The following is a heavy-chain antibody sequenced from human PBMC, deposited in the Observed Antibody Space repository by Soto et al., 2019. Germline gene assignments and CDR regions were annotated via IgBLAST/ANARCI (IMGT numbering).Heavy chain of an antibody. D-gene: IGHD3-16*01. Sequence: QVQLQESGPGLVKPSETLSLTCSVSGGSLSSYYWSWIRQPPGKGLAWIGYVYHTGSTHYTPSLKSRVPLSVDTSKNHFSLRLRSGTDADTAVYYCARAQLGSFDIWGQGTMVTVSS. J-gene: IGHJ3*02. CDR2: VYHTGST. CDR3: ARAQLGSFDI. V-gene: IGHV4-59*01. CDR1: GGSLSSYY.